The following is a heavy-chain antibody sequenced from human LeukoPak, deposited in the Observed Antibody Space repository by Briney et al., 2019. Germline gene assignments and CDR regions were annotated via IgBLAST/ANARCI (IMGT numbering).Heavy chain of an antibody. CDR1: GYTFTSYD. CDR2: MNPNSGNT. J-gene: IGHJ6*03. Sequence: GASVKVSCKASGYTFTSYDINWVRQATGQGLEWMGWMNPNSGNTGYAQKFQGRVTMTRNTSISTAYMELSGLRSEDTAVYYCARGIGAAAHFYYYYYYMDVWGKGTTVTVSS. V-gene: IGHV1-8*01. D-gene: IGHD6-13*01. CDR3: ARGIGAAAHFYYYYYYMDV.